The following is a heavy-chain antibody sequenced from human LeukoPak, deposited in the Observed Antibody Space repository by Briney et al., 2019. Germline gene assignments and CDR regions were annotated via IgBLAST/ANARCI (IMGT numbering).Heavy chain of an antibody. CDR3: AKDLVAVAGYLDY. J-gene: IGHJ4*02. D-gene: IGHD6-19*01. Sequence: GGSLRLSCAVSGFTFSSHWMAWVRQAPGKGLEWVSTISSSGGSTYYGDSVKGRFTVSRDNAKKTLYLQMNSLRAEDTAVYFCAKDLVAVAGYLDYWGQGTLVTVSS. CDR1: GFTFSSHW. V-gene: IGHV3-23*02. CDR2: ISSSGGST.